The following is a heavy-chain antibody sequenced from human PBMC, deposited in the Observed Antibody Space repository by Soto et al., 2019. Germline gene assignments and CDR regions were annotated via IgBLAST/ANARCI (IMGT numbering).Heavy chain of an antibody. V-gene: IGHV4-38-2*01. D-gene: IGHD6-13*01. Sequence: SETLSLTCAVSGYSISSGYYWGWIRQPPGKGLEWIGSIYHSGSTYYNPSLKSRVTISVDTSKNQFSLKLSSVTAADTAVYYCAWSSSFTPFDYWGQGTLVTVSS. CDR3: AWSSSFTPFDY. CDR1: GYSISSGYY. CDR2: IYHSGST. J-gene: IGHJ4*02.